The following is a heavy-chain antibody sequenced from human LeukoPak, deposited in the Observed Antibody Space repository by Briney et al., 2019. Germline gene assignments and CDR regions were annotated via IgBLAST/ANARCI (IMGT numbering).Heavy chain of an antibody. D-gene: IGHD4-11*01. Sequence: SETLSLTCTVSGGSINSGGSYWSWIRQHPGKGLEWIGCIYYSWSSYYNPSLKSRVTLSLDTSKNQFSLKLSSVTAADAAVYYCARDNGDYRSIYYYMDVWGKGTTVTVSS. V-gene: IGHV4-31*03. J-gene: IGHJ6*03. CDR1: GGSINSGGSY. CDR2: IYYSWSS. CDR3: ARDNGDYRSIYYYMDV.